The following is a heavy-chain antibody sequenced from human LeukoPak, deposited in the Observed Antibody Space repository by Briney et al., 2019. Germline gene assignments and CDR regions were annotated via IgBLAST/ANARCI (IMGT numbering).Heavy chain of an antibody. D-gene: IGHD3/OR15-3a*01. CDR1: GFTFSTYS. CDR3: ARDKDWGFDY. V-gene: IGHV3-48*02. J-gene: IGHJ4*02. Sequence: GGFLRLSCAASGFTFSTYSMTWVRQAPGKGLEWVSYITPSGSPIFYADSVMGRFTISRDNAKNSLYLQMNSLRDDDTAVYFCARDKDWGFDYWGQGTLVTVSS. CDR2: ITPSGSPI.